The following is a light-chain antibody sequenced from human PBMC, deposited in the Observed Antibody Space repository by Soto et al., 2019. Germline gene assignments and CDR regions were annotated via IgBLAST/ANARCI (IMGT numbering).Light chain of an antibody. V-gene: IGKV3-20*01. J-gene: IGKJ2*01. CDR3: QHYGSSPPYT. Sequence: EIVLTQSPGSLSLSPGERATLSCRASQSVGSRDLAWYQQKPDQAPSLHIYGASIRATGIPDRFSGSGSGTDFTLSISILEHEDFAVYFCQHYGSSPPYTFGQGTKLEIK. CDR2: GAS. CDR1: QSVGSRD.